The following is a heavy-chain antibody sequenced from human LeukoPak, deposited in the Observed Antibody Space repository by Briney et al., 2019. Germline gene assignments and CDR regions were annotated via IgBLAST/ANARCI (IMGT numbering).Heavy chain of an antibody. CDR3: VRGNYTDGGRNWFDP. Sequence: SETLSLTCTVSGDSIHSHFYGWIRQPAGKGLEGIGRTHTSGNTLYNPSLKSRVTMSVDTSKSQSSLRLTSVTAADTAFYSCVRGNYTDGGRNWFDPWGQGILVTVSS. CDR2: THTSGNT. J-gene: IGHJ5*02. D-gene: IGHD1-7*01. V-gene: IGHV4-4*07. CDR1: GDSIHSHF.